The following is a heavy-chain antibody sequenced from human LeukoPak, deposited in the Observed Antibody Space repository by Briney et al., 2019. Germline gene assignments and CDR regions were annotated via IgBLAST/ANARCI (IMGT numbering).Heavy chain of an antibody. CDR3: ARGRASQWLLVGPYFDY. V-gene: IGHV1-8*02. CDR2: MNPNSGNT. CDR1: GYTFTSYY. D-gene: IGHD3-22*01. J-gene: IGHJ4*02. Sequence: GASVKVSCKASGYTFTSYYMHWVRQATGQGLEWMGWMNPNSGNTGYAQKFQGRVTMTRNTSISTAYMELSSLRSEDTAVYYCARGRASQWLLVGPYFDYWGQGTLVTVSS.